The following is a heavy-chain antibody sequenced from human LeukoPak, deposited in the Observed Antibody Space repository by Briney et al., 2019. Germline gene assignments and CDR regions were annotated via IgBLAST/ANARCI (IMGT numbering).Heavy chain of an antibody. J-gene: IGHJ4*02. V-gene: IGHV1-18*01. Sequence: GASVKVSCKASGYIFTSYGISWMRQAPGQGLEWMGWISAYNGNTNYAQKLQGRVTMTTDTSTSTAYMELRSLRSDDTAVYYCARRVYYGDYGENFDYWGQGTLVTVSS. CDR2: ISAYNGNT. CDR1: GYIFTSYG. CDR3: ARRVYYGDYGENFDY. D-gene: IGHD4-17*01.